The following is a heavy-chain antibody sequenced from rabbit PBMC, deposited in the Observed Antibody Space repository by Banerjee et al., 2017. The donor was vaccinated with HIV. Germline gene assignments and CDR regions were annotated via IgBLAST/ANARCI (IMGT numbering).Heavy chain of an antibody. CDR3: ASHGDGTSNL. V-gene: IGHV1S45*01. Sequence: QEQLEESGGDLVKPEGSLTLTCTASGFSFSSYWIWWVRQAPGKGLEWIGYINTGSGSTDYANWAKGRFTISKPSSTTVTLQMTSLTAADTATYFCASHGDGTSNLWGPGTLVTVS. J-gene: IGHJ4*01. CDR1: GFSFSSYW. CDR2: INTGSGST. D-gene: IGHD2-1*01.